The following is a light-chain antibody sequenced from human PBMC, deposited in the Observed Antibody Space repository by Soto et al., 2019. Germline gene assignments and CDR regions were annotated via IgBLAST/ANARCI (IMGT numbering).Light chain of an antibody. CDR3: QYRGIWPPGAT. CDR2: DAS. CDR1: QSINNY. J-gene: IGKJ4*01. V-gene: IGKV3-11*01. Sequence: EIVLTQSPVTLSLSPGERATLSCRASQSINNYLAWYQQKPGQPTRLLIYDASNRATAIPVRFSGSGSGTDFTLTISSLEPEDSAVYYCQYRGIWPPGATFGGGTKVEIK.